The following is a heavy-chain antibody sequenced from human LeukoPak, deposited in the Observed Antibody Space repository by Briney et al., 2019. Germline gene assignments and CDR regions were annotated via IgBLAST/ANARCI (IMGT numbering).Heavy chain of an antibody. Sequence: PGGSLRLSCAASGFTFSSYGMSWVRQAPGKGLEWVSSISSSSSYIYYADSVKGRFTISRDNAKNSLYLQMNSLRAEDTAVYYCARDIFGFNAFDIWGQGTMVTVSS. V-gene: IGHV3-21*01. J-gene: IGHJ3*02. CDR3: ARDIFGFNAFDI. CDR1: GFTFSSYG. D-gene: IGHD3-10*02. CDR2: ISSSSSYI.